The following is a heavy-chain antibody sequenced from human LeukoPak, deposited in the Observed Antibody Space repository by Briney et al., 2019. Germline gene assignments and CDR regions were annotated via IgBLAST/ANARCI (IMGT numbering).Heavy chain of an antibody. CDR3: ARGADGAFDY. CDR2: IKQGGGET. CDR1: GFTFSNYW. V-gene: IGHV3-7*01. J-gene: IGHJ4*02. D-gene: IGHD5-24*01. Sequence: HPGGSLRLSCAASGFTFSNYWMNWARQAPGKGLEWVANIKQGGGETYNVDSVKGRFSISRDNAKNSLYLQMNSLRAEDTAVYYCARGADGAFDYWGQGIVVTVSP.